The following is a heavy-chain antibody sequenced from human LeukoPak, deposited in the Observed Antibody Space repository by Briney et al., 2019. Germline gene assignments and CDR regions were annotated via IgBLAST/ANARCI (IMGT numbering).Heavy chain of an antibody. CDR1: GFTFYDFG. D-gene: IGHD3-10*01. CDR3: TRAPRGGEPVS. J-gene: IGHJ5*02. CDR2: ISWGGLST. Sequence: PWGSLRLSCAASGFTFYDFGRMWVRQVPGHGRVGVSGISWGGLSTGYADSGRGRLTMFRENDTDYVVLHMKSLRAEASAFCSCTRAPRGGEPVSWGQGIRVTVSS. V-gene: IGHV3-20*04.